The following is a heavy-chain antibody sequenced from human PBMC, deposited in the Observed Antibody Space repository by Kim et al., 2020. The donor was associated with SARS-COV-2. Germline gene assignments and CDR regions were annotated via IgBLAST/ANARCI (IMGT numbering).Heavy chain of an antibody. Sequence: GGSLSLSCAASGFTFSSYVMSWVRQAPGKGLEWVSAISGSGGSTYYADSVKGRFTISRDNSKNTRYLQMNSLRAEDTAVYYCAKVHRDSSGPYYFDYWGQGTLVTVSS. D-gene: IGHD3-22*01. V-gene: IGHV3-23*01. CDR1: GFTFSSYV. CDR2: ISGSGGST. J-gene: IGHJ4*02. CDR3: AKVHRDSSGPYYFDY.